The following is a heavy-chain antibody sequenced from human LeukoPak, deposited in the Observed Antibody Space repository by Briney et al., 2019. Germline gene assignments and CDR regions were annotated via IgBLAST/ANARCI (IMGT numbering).Heavy chain of an antibody. CDR1: GGSISSSSDY. CDR2: IYYSGST. V-gene: IGHV4-39*01. Sequence: PSETLSLTCTVSGGSISSSSDYWGWIRQTPGKGLEWIGYIYYSGSTYYNPSLKSRVTISVDTSKNQFSLKLTSVTAADTAVYYCARPVPSRLGWFDPGAREPWSPSPQ. J-gene: IGHJ5*02. D-gene: IGHD1-1*01. CDR3: ARPVPSRLGWFDP.